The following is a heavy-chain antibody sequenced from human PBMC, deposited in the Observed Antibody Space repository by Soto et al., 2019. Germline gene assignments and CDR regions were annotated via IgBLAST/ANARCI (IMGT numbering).Heavy chain of an antibody. D-gene: IGHD3-10*01. Sequence: GGAGRPSWAAPGFTFGTLPIHWARQAPGRGLEWVAVISYDGSNKYYADSVKGRFTISRDNSKNTLYLQMNSLRAEDTAVYYCARSLRWFGESPDYSGQGPLSTVSS. CDR1: GFTFGTLP. CDR3: ARSLRWFGESPDY. CDR2: ISYDGSNK. J-gene: IGHJ4*02. V-gene: IGHV3-30-3*01.